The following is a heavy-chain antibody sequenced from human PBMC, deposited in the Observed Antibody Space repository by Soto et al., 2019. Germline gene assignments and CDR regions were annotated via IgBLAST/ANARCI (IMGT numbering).Heavy chain of an antibody. J-gene: IGHJ4*02. V-gene: IGHV3-74*03. CDR2: VYNDGDTT. Sequence: EVQLVESGGGLVQPGGSLRLSCAASGLTFRPYWVIWVRQAPGKGLVWVSRVYNDGDTTMHAASVTGRFTISRDNAKNTVYLQMSGLRVEDTAIYYCEIRPGYSTGGDYWGQGTLVTVSS. D-gene: IGHD2-15*01. CDR3: EIRPGYSTGGDY. CDR1: GLTFRPYW.